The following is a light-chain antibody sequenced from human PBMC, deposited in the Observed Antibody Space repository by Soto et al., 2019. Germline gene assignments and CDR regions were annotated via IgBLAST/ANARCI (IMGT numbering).Light chain of an antibody. J-gene: IGKJ1*01. CDR1: QSISSW. CDR3: QQYNSYSPWT. Sequence: DIQMTQSPSTLSASVGDRVTITCRASQSISSWLAWYQQKPGKAPKLLIYDASSLESGVPSRFSGSGSGTEFTLTISSLQPDDLATYYCQQYNSYSPWTVGQGTKVDIK. CDR2: DAS. V-gene: IGKV1-5*01.